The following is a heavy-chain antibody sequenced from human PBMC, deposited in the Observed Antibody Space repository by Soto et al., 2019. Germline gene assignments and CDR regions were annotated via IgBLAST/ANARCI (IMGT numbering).Heavy chain of an antibody. CDR1: GFTFSNYG. CDR2: IWHDGSNK. Sequence: GGSLRLSCAASGFTFSNYGMHWVRQAPGKGLEWVAVIWHDGSNKYYAESAKGRFTISRDNSKNTLYLQMNSLRAEDTAVYYCARDSYGMDVWGQGTTVTVSS. J-gene: IGHJ6*02. CDR3: ARDSYGMDV. V-gene: IGHV3-33*01.